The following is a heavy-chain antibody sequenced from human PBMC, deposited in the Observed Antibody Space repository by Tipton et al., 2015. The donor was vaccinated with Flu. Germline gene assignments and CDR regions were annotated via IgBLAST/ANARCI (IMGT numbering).Heavy chain of an antibody. J-gene: IGHJ6*02. CDR3: AKDRIAGGMDV. CDR2: ISWNSGSI. CDR1: GFTFYDYA. D-gene: IGHD2-21*01. V-gene: IGHV3-9*03. Sequence: SLRLSCSASGFTFYDYAMHWVRQAPGKGLEWVSGISWNSGSIGYADSVKGRFTISRDNAKNSLYLQMNSLRAEDMALYYCAKDRIAGGMDVWGQGTTVTVSS.